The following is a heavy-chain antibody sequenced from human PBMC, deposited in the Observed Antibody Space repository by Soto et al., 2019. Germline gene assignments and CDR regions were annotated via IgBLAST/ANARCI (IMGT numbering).Heavy chain of an antibody. D-gene: IGHD4-17*01. J-gene: IGHJ4*02. CDR2: INHSGST. V-gene: IGHV4-34*01. Sequence: QVQLQQWGAGLLKPSETLSLTCAVYGGSFSGYYWSWIRQPPGKGLEWIGEINHSGSTNYNPSLKSRVTISVDTSKNQCSLKLSSVTAADTAVYYCEREYGDYGVIDYWGQGTLCTVSS. CDR1: GGSFSGYY. CDR3: EREYGDYGVIDY.